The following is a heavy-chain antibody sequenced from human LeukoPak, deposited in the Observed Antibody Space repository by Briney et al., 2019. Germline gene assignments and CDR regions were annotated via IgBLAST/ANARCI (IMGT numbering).Heavy chain of an antibody. CDR3: ARERRAVAGPDFDY. CDR2: INPNSGGT. Sequence: ASVKVSCKASGYTFTDYYMHWLRQAPGQGLEWMGWINPNSGGTNYAQKFQGRVTITRDTSISTAYMELSRLRSDDTAVYYCARERRAVAGPDFDYWGQGTLVTVSS. D-gene: IGHD6-19*01. CDR1: GYTFTDYY. J-gene: IGHJ4*02. V-gene: IGHV1-2*02.